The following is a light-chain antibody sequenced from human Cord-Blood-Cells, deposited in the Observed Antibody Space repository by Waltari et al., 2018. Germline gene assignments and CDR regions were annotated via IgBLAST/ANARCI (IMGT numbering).Light chain of an antibody. V-gene: IGKV1-5*01. CDR2: DAS. J-gene: IGKJ4*01. Sequence: DIQMTQSHYSLSASVGDTVTITCRASQSISSLLAWYQQKPGKVPKLLIYDASSFESWVPSRFSGSGSGTEFTLTISSLQPDDFSTYYCQQYNSYSFGGGTKVEIK. CDR3: QQYNSYS. CDR1: QSISSL.